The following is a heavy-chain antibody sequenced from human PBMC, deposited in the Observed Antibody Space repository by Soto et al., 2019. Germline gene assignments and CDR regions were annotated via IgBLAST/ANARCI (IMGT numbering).Heavy chain of an antibody. CDR3: AREDLLAVPASMVDH. D-gene: IGHD2-2*01. CDR1: GYTFTGYY. Sequence: GASVKVSCKASGYTFTGYYVHWVRQAPGQGLEWMGWINPDNGGINYAQKFQDRVTMTRDTSITTAYMELSGLRSDDTAVYYCAREDLLAVPASMVDHWGQGTLVTVSS. CDR2: INPDNGGI. V-gene: IGHV1-2*02. J-gene: IGHJ4*02.